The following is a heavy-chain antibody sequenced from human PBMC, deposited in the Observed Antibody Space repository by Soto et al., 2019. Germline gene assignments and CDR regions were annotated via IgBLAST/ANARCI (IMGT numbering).Heavy chain of an antibody. J-gene: IGHJ6*02. CDR1: GITFSDCY. CDR2: MSSSGNNI. CDR3: VRVRFGQWGYAMDV. D-gene: IGHD3-10*01. Sequence: QVHLVESGGGLVKPGGSLRLSCAASGITFSDCYMNWIRQAPGKGLEWVSYMSSSGNNINYAGSVRGRFNVSRDKAKNSLYLQMNSLRPENKAIYYYVRVRFGQWGYAMDVWGQGTTVTVSS. V-gene: IGHV3-11*01.